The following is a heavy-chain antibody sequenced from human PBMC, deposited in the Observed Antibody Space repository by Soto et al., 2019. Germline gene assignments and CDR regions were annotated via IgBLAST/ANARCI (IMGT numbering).Heavy chain of an antibody. V-gene: IGHV3-21*01. J-gene: IGHJ4*02. CDR3: ARETYYYGSGNLGY. Sequence: EVQLVESGGGLVKPGGSLRLSCAASGFTFSSYSMNWVRQAPGKGLEWVSSISSSSSYIYYADSVKGRFTISRDNAKKSLYLQMTSLRAEDTAVYYCARETYYYGSGNLGYWGQGTLVTVSS. CDR1: GFTFSSYS. CDR2: ISSSSSYI. D-gene: IGHD3-10*01.